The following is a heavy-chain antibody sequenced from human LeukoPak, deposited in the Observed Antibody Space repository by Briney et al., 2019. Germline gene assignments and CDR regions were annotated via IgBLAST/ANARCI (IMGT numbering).Heavy chain of an antibody. Sequence: GGSLRLSCAASGFTFSSYAMSWLRQAPGKGLEWVSAISGSGAVTHYADSVKGRFTISRDDSKNTLYLQMNSLRAEDTAVYYCARHGASSHDSWGQGTLVTVSS. D-gene: IGHD6-13*01. V-gene: IGHV3-23*01. CDR3: ARHGASSHDS. CDR1: GFTFSSYA. J-gene: IGHJ4*02. CDR2: ISGSGAVT.